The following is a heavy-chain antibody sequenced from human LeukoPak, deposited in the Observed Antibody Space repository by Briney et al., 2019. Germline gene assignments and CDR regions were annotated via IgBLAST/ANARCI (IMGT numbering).Heavy chain of an antibody. J-gene: IGHJ4*02. CDR1: GFTFYDYA. Sequence: PGGSLRLSCAASGFTFYDYAMHWVRQAPGKGLEWVSLISGGGGSTYYADSVKGRFTISRDNSKNSLYLQMNSLRTEDTALYYCAKGDRSSSGYYYAFDYWGQGTLVTVSS. CDR2: ISGGGGST. D-gene: IGHD3-22*01. CDR3: AKGDRSSSGYYYAFDY. V-gene: IGHV3-43*02.